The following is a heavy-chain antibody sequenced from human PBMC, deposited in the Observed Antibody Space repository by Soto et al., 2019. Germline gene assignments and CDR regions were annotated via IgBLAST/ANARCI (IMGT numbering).Heavy chain of an antibody. D-gene: IGHD2-15*01. J-gene: IGHJ6*03. CDR1: GYSFTSYW. V-gene: IGHV5-51*01. CDR3: ARQEVVAATDNYFYYYMDV. CDR2: IYPGDSDT. Sequence: GESLKNSCKGSGYSFTSYWIGWVRQMPGKGLEWMGIIYPGDSDTRYSPSFQGQVTISADKSISTAYLQWSSLKASDTAMYYCARQEVVAATDNYFYYYMDVWGKGTTVTVSS.